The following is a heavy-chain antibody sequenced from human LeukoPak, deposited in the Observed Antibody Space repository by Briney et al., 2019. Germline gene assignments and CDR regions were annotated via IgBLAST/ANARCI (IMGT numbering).Heavy chain of an antibody. Sequence: GESLRISCKGSGYSFTSYWISWVRQMPGKGLEWMGRIDPSDSYTNYSPSFQGHVTISADKSISTAYLQWSSLKASDTAMYYCARRAKSYCSGGSCYLGYWGQGTLVTVSS. D-gene: IGHD2-15*01. V-gene: IGHV5-10-1*01. CDR1: GYSFTSYW. CDR2: IDPSDSYT. CDR3: ARRAKSYCSGGSCYLGY. J-gene: IGHJ4*02.